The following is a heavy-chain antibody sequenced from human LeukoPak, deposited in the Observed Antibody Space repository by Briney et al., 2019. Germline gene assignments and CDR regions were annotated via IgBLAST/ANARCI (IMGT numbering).Heavy chain of an antibody. V-gene: IGHV4-38-2*02. J-gene: IGHJ5*02. Sequence: PSETLSLTCTVSGYSISSGYYWGWIRQPPGKGLEWIGSIYHSGSTYYNPSLKSRATISVDTSKNQFSLKLSSVTAADTAVSYCARDLRSSTSNNWFDPWGQGTLVTVSS. CDR3: ARDLRSSTSNNWFDP. D-gene: IGHD2-2*01. CDR1: GYSISSGYY. CDR2: IYHSGST.